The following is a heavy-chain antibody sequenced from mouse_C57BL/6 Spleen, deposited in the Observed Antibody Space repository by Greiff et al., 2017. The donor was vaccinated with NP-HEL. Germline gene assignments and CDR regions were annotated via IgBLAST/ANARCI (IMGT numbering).Heavy chain of an antibody. J-gene: IGHJ3*01. Sequence: EVQLVESGAELVRPGASVKLSCTASGFNIKDDYMHWVKQRPEQGLEWIGWIDPENGDTEYASKFQGKATITADTSSNTAYLQLSSLTSEDTAVYYCTRGGLRRSWFAYWGQGTLVTVSA. CDR3: TRGGLRRSWFAY. CDR1: GFNIKDDY. D-gene: IGHD2-4*01. CDR2: IDPENGDT. V-gene: IGHV14-4*01.